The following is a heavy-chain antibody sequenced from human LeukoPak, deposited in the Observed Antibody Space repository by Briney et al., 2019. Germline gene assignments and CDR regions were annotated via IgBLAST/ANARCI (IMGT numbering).Heavy chain of an antibody. Sequence: GGALRLSCAASGFTFSSESMNWVRQAPGKGREWVSFISSSSDYIYYADSVKGRFTISRDNAKNSLSLQMNSLRAEDTAVYYCARAAGYGDYRCFDYWGQGTLVTVSS. CDR2: ISSSSDYI. V-gene: IGHV3-21*05. CDR1: GFTFSSES. CDR3: ARAAGYGDYRCFDY. D-gene: IGHD4-17*01. J-gene: IGHJ4*02.